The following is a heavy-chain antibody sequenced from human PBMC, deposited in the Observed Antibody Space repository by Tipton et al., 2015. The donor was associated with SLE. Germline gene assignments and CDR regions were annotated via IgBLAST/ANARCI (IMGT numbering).Heavy chain of an antibody. CDR3: ARIPPGIALKGWFDP. CDR2: IYYSGST. CDR1: GGSISSGSYY. V-gene: IGHV4-61*09. D-gene: IGHD6-13*01. Sequence: TLSLTCTVSGGSISSGSYYWSWIRQPAGKGLEWIGYIYYSGSTNYNPSPRSRVTISVDTSKNQFSLKLSSVTAADTAVYYCARIPPGIALKGWFDPWGQGTLVTVSS. J-gene: IGHJ5*02.